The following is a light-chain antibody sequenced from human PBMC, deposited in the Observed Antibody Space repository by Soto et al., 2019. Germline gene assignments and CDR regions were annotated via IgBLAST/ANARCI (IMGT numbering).Light chain of an antibody. J-gene: IGKJ4*01. CDR1: QSISNY. CDR3: QQSYGTPLT. V-gene: IGKV1-39*01. Sequence: DMEMTQSPSSLSASVGDRVTLTCRASQSISNYLNWYQHKPGKVPKLLIYAASSLQSGVPTRFSGSGSGTHFTLTINSLQPEDFATYYCQQSYGTPLTFGGGTKIEIK. CDR2: AAS.